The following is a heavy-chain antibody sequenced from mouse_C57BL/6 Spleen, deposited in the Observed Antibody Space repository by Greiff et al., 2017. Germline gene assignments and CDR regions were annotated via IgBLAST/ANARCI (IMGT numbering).Heavy chain of an antibody. CDR2: IYPGSGNT. Sequence: VQLQQSGAELVRPGASVKLSCKASGYTFTDYYINWVKQRPGQGLEWIARIYPGSGNTYYNEKFKGKATLTAEKSSSTAYMQLSSLTSEDSAVYFCARSPLLDYAMDYWGQGTSVTVSS. J-gene: IGHJ4*01. CDR3: ARSPLLDYAMDY. D-gene: IGHD1-2*01. V-gene: IGHV1-76*01. CDR1: GYTFTDYY.